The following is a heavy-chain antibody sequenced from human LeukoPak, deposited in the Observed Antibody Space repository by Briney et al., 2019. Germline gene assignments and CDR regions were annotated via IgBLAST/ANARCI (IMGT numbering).Heavy chain of an antibody. J-gene: IGHJ4*02. CDR1: GFTFSSYA. V-gene: IGHV3-23*01. CDR2: ISGSGGST. Sequence: GGSLRLSCAASGFTFSSYAMSWVRQAPGKGLEWVSGISGSGGSTYNADSVEGRFTISRDNSKNTLYLQMNSLRADDTAVYYCAKTGANYYDSSGYRYHFDYWGQGALVTVSS. CDR3: AKTGANYYDSSGYRYHFDY. D-gene: IGHD3-22*01.